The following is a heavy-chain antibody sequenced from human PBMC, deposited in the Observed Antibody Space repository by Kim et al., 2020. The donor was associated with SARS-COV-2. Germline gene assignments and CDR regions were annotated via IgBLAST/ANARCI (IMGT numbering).Heavy chain of an antibody. CDR3: AREGDTAMLAYYGMDV. J-gene: IGHJ6*02. V-gene: IGHV3-48*02. Sequence: GGSLRLSCAASGFTFSSYSMNWVRQAPGKGLEWVSYISSSSSTIYYADSVKGRFTISRDNAKNSLYLQMNSLRDEDTAVYYCAREGDTAMLAYYGMDVWGQGTTVTVSS. D-gene: IGHD5-18*01. CDR2: ISSSSSTI. CDR1: GFTFSSYS.